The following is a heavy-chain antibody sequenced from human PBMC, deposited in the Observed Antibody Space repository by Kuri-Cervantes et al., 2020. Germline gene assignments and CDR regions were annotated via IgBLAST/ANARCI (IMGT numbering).Heavy chain of an antibody. D-gene: IGHD6-6*01. Sequence: GGSLRLSCAASGFTFSSYGMQWVRQAPGKGLEWLAVISYDGSNKYYADSVKGRFTISRDNSKNTLYLQMNSLRAEDTAVYYCARALGYSSSILDYWGQGTLVTVSS. J-gene: IGHJ4*02. V-gene: IGHV3-30*03. CDR1: GFTFSSYG. CDR3: ARALGYSSSILDY. CDR2: ISYDGSNK.